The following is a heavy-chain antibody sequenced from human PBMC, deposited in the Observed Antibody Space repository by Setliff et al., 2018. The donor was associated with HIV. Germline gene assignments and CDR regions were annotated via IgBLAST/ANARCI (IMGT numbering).Heavy chain of an antibody. J-gene: IGHJ3*02. CDR3: VRDLLWAFDM. V-gene: IGHV3-21*06. CDR1: GFTFSSYS. D-gene: IGHD3-10*01. Sequence: GGSLRLSCAASGFTFSSYSMNWVRQAPGKGLEWVSSISSSSSYIYYADSVKGRFSISRDTAKNSLYLQMNSLRPEDTALYYCVRDLLWAFDMWGPGTMVTVSS. CDR2: ISSSSSYI.